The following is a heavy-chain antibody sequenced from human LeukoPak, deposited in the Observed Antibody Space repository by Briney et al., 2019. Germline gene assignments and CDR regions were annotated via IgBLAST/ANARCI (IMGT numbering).Heavy chain of an antibody. CDR3: ARRGGSLFDY. J-gene: IGHJ4*02. D-gene: IGHD1-26*01. V-gene: IGHV4-39*01. CDR1: GGSISSSYYY. CDR2: IYSSGST. Sequence: SETLSLTCTVSGGSISSSYYYWGWIRQPPGKGLEWIGSIYSSGSTYYNPSLKSRVTISVDTSKNQFSLKLSSVTAADTAVYYCARRGGSLFDYWGQGTLVTVSS.